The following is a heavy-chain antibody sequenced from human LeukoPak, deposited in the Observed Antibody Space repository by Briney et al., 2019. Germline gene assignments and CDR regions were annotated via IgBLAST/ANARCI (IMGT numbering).Heavy chain of an antibody. CDR3: AKGNQRAYDAFDI. CDR1: GFIFSNCA. V-gene: IGHV3-23*01. CDR2: ISAGGGDT. J-gene: IGHJ3*02. Sequence: GGSLRLSCAASGFIFSNCAMSWVRQAPGKGLEWVSTISAGGGDTDYADSVKGRFTISRDNSKNTLHLRMNSLRAEDTAVYYCAKGNQRAYDAFDIWGQGTMVTVSS. D-gene: IGHD1-14*01.